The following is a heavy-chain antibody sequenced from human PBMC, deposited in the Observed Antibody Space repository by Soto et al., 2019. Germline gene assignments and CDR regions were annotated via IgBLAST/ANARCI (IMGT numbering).Heavy chain of an antibody. V-gene: IGHV3-30*18. D-gene: IGHD5-12*01. CDR2: ISYDGSNK. CDR1: GFTFSSYG. Sequence: GGSLRLSCAASGFTFSSYGMHWVRQAPGKGLEWVAVISYDGSNKYYADSVKGRFTISRDNSKNTLYLQMNSLRAEDTAVYYCAKEGGIVATIGLFDYWGQGPLVTVSS. CDR3: AKEGGIVATIGLFDY. J-gene: IGHJ4*02.